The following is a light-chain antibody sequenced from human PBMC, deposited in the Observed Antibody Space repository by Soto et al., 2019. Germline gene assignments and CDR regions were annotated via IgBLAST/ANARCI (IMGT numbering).Light chain of an antibody. Sequence: QSALTQPASVSGSPGQSITISCTGTSSDVGGYNYVSWYQQHPGKAPKLMIYDVSNRPSGVSNRFSGSKSGNTASLTISGLQAEDEADYYGSAYASSGARLYVLGTGTKVTVL. CDR3: SAYASSGARLYV. CDR2: DVS. CDR1: SSDVGGYNY. V-gene: IGLV2-14*01. J-gene: IGLJ1*01.